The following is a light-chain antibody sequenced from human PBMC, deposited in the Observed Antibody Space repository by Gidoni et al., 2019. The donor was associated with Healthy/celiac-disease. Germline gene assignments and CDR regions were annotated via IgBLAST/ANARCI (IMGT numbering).Light chain of an antibody. CDR1: QSISSF. Sequence: IQTTQSPSSLSASVGDRVTITCRASQSISSFLNWYQQKPGKAPKLLIYAASSLQSGVPSSFSGSGSGTEFTLTISSLRPEDFATYYCQQSYSTPFLTFGGGTKVEIK. V-gene: IGKV1-39*01. CDR2: AAS. J-gene: IGKJ4*01. CDR3: QQSYSTPFLT.